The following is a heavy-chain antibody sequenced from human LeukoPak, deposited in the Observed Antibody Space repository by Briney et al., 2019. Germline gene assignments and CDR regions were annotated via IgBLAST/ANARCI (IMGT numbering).Heavy chain of an antibody. J-gene: IGHJ6*04. Sequence: GGSLRLSCAASGFTFSSYWMTWVHQAPGKGLEWVANIKQDGSEKYYVDSVKGRFTISRDNAKNSLYLQMNSLRAEDTAVYYCARDAIYCSSTSCYNYYYYGMDVWGKGTTVTVSS. D-gene: IGHD2-2*02. CDR3: ARDAIYCSSTSCYNYYYYGMDV. V-gene: IGHV3-7*03. CDR1: GFTFSSYW. CDR2: IKQDGSEK.